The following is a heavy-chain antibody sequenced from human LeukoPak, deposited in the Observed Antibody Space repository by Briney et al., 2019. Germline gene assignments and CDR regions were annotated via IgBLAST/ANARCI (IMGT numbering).Heavy chain of an antibody. V-gene: IGHV4-34*01. CDR1: GGSFSGYY. Sequence: PSETLSLTCAVYGGSFSGYYGSWIRQPPGKGLEWIGEINYSGSTNYNPSLKSRVTISVDTSKNQFSLRLSYVTAADTAVYYCVRHSSFRGYFQHWGQGTLVTVSS. CDR2: INYSGST. D-gene: IGHD3-10*01. J-gene: IGHJ1*01. CDR3: VRHSSFRGYFQH.